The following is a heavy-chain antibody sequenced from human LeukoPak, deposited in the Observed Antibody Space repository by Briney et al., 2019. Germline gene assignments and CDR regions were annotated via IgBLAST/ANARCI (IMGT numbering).Heavy chain of an antibody. CDR1: GGSFSGYY. Sequence: SETLSLTCAVYGGSFSGYYWSWIRQPPGKGLEWIGEINHSGSTNYNPSLKSRVTISVDTSKNQFSLKLSSVTAADTAVYYCAREDYYDSSGYLLAGNYYYGMDVWGQGTTVTVSS. V-gene: IGHV4-34*01. CDR3: AREDYYDSSGYLLAGNYYYGMDV. J-gene: IGHJ6*02. CDR2: INHSGST. D-gene: IGHD3-22*01.